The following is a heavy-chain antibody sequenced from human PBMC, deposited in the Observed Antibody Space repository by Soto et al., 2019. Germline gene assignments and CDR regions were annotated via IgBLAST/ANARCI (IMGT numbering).Heavy chain of an antibody. V-gene: IGHV1-69*13. CDR1: GGTFSSYA. CDR2: IIPIFGTA. Sequence: GASVKVSCKASGGTFSSYAISWVRQAPGQGLEWMGGIIPIFGTANYAQKFQGRVTITADESTSTAYMELSSLRSEDTAVYYCARAPELVYGDYGGYYYYGMDVWGQGTTVTVSS. CDR3: ARAPELVYGDYGGYYYYGMDV. J-gene: IGHJ6*02. D-gene: IGHD4-17*01.